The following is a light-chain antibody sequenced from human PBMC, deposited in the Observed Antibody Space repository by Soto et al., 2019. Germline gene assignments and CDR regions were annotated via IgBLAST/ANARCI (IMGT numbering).Light chain of an antibody. CDR2: YAS. J-gene: IGKJ3*01. Sequence: EMVMTQSPATLSVSPGERVTLSCRASESVHRNLAWYQQKTGQHPSLLIYYASTRATGVPDRFTGSGSGTEFTLTISSLQSEDFGVYHCQHYSNWPPTFGPGTKVEIK. CDR1: ESVHRN. CDR3: QHYSNWPPT. V-gene: IGKV3-15*01.